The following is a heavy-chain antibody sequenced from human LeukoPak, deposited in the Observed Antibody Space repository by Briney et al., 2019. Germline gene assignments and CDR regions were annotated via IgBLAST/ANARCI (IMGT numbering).Heavy chain of an antibody. Sequence: GGSLRLSCVASGFPFSTYAMSWVRQAPGKGLEWISGIRGSGDSTNYADSVKGGFIISRDNSKNTLSLQMSSLRADDTAVYYCAKSRQQWLVELDYWGLGTLVTVSS. J-gene: IGHJ4*02. V-gene: IGHV3-23*01. D-gene: IGHD6-19*01. CDR3: AKSRQQWLVELDY. CDR1: GFPFSTYA. CDR2: IRGSGDST.